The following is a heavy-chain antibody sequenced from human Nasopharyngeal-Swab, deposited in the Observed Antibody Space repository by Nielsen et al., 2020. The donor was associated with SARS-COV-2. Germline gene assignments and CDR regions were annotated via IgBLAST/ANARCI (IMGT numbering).Heavy chain of an antibody. J-gene: IGHJ6*02. D-gene: IGHD6-13*01. V-gene: IGHV3-9*01. CDR3: ARDMSSSWYYYFGMDV. Sequence: SLKISCLASGFTFNNNAMHWVRQVPGKGLEWVSGLSWNSGSIGYADSVKGRFTISRDNAKKSLYLQMNSLRPEDTALYYCARDMSSSWYYYFGMDVWGQGTTVTVSS. CDR1: GFTFNNNA. CDR2: LSWNSGSI.